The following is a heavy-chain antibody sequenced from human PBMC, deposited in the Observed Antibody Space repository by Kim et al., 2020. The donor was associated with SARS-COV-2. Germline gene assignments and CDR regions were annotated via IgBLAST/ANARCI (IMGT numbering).Heavy chain of an antibody. CDR2: INHSGST. CDR3: ARVLEVMGYNWFDP. D-gene: IGHD3-16*01. J-gene: IGHJ5*02. V-gene: IGHV4-34*01. Sequence: SETLSLTCAVYGGSFSGYYWSWIRQPPGKGLEWIGEINHSGSTNYNPSLKSRVTISVDTSKNQFSLKLSSVTAADTAVYYCARVLEVMGYNWFDPWGQGTLVTVSS. CDR1: GGSFSGYY.